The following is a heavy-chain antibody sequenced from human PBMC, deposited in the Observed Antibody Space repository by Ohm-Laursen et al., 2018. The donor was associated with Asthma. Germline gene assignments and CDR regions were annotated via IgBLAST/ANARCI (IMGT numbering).Heavy chain of an antibody. CDR1: GFTFSNYY. J-gene: IGHJ4*01. CDR2: ISTTSNTI. Sequence: SLRLSCAASGFTFSNYYMSWIRQAPGKGLEWVSYISTTSNTIYYADPVKGRFTISRDNAKSSLYLQMNNLRADDTAVYYCARDPPVTTVTTGEYFDFWGHGTPVTVSS. CDR3: ARDPPVTTVTTGEYFDF. D-gene: IGHD4-17*01. V-gene: IGHV3-11*01.